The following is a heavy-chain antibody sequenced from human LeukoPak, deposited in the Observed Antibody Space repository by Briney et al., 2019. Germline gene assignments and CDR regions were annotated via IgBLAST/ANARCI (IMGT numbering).Heavy chain of an antibody. D-gene: IGHD3-3*01. J-gene: IGHJ4*02. CDR1: GFTFSSYA. CDR3: ARGNLWSGD. Sequence: GGSLRLSCAASGFTFSSYAMHWVRQAPGKGLEWVAVISYDGSNKYYADSVKGRFTISRDNAKNSLYLQMNSLRAEDTAVYYCARGNLWSGDWGQGTLVTVSS. V-gene: IGHV3-30*04. CDR2: ISYDGSNK.